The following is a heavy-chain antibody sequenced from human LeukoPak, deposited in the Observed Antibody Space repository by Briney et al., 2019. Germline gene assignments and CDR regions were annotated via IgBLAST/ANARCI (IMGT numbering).Heavy chain of an antibody. Sequence: PSETLSLTCTVSGGSISSYYWSWIRQPPGKGLEWIGYIYYSGSTNYNPSLKSRVTISVDTSKNQFSLKLSSVTAADTAVYYCARPYSSSWQGDAFDIWGQGTMVTVSS. J-gene: IGHJ3*02. CDR3: ARPYSSSWQGDAFDI. V-gene: IGHV4-59*01. CDR2: IYYSGST. CDR1: GGSISSYY. D-gene: IGHD6-13*01.